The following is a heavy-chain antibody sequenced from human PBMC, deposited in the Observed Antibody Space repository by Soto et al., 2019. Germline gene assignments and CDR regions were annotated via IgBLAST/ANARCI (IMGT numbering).Heavy chain of an antibody. V-gene: IGHV3-48*01. CDR2: ISSSSSTI. CDR1: GFTFSSYS. D-gene: IGHD2-2*01. CDR3: ARENIVVVPAAPGHYYYYMDV. Sequence: GGSLRLSCAASGFTFSSYSMNWVRQAPGKGLEWVSYISSSSSTIYYADSVKGRFTISRDNAKNSLYLQMNSLRAEDTAVYYCARENIVVVPAAPGHYYYYMDVWGKGTTVTVSS. J-gene: IGHJ6*03.